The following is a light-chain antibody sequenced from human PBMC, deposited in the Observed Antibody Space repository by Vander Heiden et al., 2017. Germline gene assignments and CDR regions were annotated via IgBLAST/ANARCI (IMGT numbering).Light chain of an antibody. Sequence: QSALTQPASVSGSPGQSITISSTGTSSDVGGYNYVSWYQQHPGKAPKLMINDVSNRPSGVSNRFSGSKSGNTASLTISGLQAEDEADYYCSSYTSSSTWVFGGGTKLTVL. J-gene: IGLJ3*02. CDR1: SSDVGGYNY. CDR3: SSYTSSSTWV. CDR2: DVS. V-gene: IGLV2-14*01.